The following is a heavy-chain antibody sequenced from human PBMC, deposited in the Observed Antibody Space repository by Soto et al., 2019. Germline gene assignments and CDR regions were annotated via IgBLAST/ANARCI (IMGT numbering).Heavy chain of an antibody. CDR2: IFYSGST. J-gene: IGHJ5*02. V-gene: IGHV4-39*01. Sequence: PSETLSLTCTVSGDSISSSNYFWGWIRQPPGKGLEWIGTIFYSGSTYYNPSLKSRVTISVDTSKNQFSLKLSSVTAADTAVYYCASPKIAFYNWFDPWGQGTLVTVSS. D-gene: IGHD3-3*02. CDR1: GDSISSSNYF. CDR3: ASPKIAFYNWFDP.